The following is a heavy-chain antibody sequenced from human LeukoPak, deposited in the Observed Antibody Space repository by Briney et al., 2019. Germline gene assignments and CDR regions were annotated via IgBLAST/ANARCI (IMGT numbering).Heavy chain of an antibody. J-gene: IGHJ4*02. CDR1: GGSITNYY. CDR2: IYHSGST. CDR3: ARNLIPEQLVLNF. V-gene: IGHV4-59*01. D-gene: IGHD6-13*01. Sequence: SETLSLTCTVSGGSITNYYWSWIRQPPGKGLEWIGYIYHSGSTNYNPSLKSRVTISVDTSKNQFSLNLKSVTPEDTAVYYCARNLIPEQLVLNFWGQGTLVTVSS.